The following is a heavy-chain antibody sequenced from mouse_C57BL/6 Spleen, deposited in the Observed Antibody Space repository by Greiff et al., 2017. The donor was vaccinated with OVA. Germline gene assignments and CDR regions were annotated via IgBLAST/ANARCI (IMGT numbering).Heavy chain of an antibody. CDR1: GYTFTSYW. D-gene: IGHD2-4*01. J-gene: IGHJ2*01. CDR3: ARWDYDGFDY. V-gene: IGHV1-64*01. Sequence: VQLQQPGAELVKPGASVKLSCKASGYTFTSYWMHWVKQRPGQGLEWIGMIHPNSGSTNYNEKFKSKATLTVDKSSSTAYMKLSSLTSEDSAVYYCARWDYDGFDYWGQGTTLTVSS. CDR2: IHPNSGST.